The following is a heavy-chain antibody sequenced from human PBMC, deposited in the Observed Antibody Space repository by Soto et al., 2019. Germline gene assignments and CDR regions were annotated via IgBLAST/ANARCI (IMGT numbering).Heavy chain of an antibody. J-gene: IGHJ6*02. V-gene: IGHV3-48*04. D-gene: IGHD2-21*02. CDR1: VFTFSSYS. CDR3: ARKGLTYHYGMDV. CDR2: ISSSGSTI. Sequence: PGGSLRLSCAASVFTFSSYSMSWIRQAPGKGLEWVSYISSSGSTIYYADSVKGRFTISRDNAKNSLYLQMNSLRAEDTAVYYCARKGLTYHYGMDVWGQGTTVTVSS.